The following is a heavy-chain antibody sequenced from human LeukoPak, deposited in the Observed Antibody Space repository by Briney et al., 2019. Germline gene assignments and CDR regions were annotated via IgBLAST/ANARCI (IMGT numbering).Heavy chain of an antibody. J-gene: IGHJ4*02. D-gene: IGHD6-13*01. CDR3: ARDLIAAAIDY. CDR2: IYHSGST. CDR1: GYSISSGYY. Sequence: SETLSLTCAVSGYSISSGYYWGWIRQPPGKGLEWIGSIYHSGSTYYNPSLKSRVTISVDTSKNQFSLKLSSVTAADTAVYYCARDLIAAAIDYWGQRTLVTVSS. V-gene: IGHV4-38-2*02.